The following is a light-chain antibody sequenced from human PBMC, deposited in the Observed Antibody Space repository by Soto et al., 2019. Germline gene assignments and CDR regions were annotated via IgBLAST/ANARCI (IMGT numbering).Light chain of an antibody. CDR2: EVS. V-gene: IGLV2-23*02. Sequence: QSALTQPASVSGSPGQSITISCTGTSSDVGSSNLVSWYQQHPGRAPKLMIYEVSRRPSGVSNRSSGSKSGNTASLTISGLEAEDDADYHCSSHTPSRRARVFGGGTKLTVL. J-gene: IGLJ3*02. CDR1: SSDVGSSNL. CDR3: SSHTPSRRARV.